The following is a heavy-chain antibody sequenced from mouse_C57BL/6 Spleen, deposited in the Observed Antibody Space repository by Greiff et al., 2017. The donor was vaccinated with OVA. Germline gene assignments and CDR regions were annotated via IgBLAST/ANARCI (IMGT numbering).Heavy chain of an antibody. CDR2: IDPSDSYT. Sequence: QVQLQQPGAELVMPGASVKLSCKASGYTFTSYWMHWVKQRPGQGLAWIGEIDPSDSYTNYNQKFKGKSTLTGDKSSSTAYMQLSSLTSEDSAVYYCARVRNWAFDYWGQGTTLTVSS. CDR1: GYTFTSYW. V-gene: IGHV1-69*01. J-gene: IGHJ2*01. D-gene: IGHD4-1*01. CDR3: ARVRNWAFDY.